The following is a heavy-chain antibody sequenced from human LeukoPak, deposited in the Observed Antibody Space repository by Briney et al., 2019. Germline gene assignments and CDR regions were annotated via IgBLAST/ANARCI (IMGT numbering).Heavy chain of an antibody. CDR1: GFTFSSSW. Sequence: GGSLRLSCAASGFTFSSSWMHWVRQAPGKGLVWVSRINHDGSTTNYVDSVKGRFTISRDNGEKSLYLQMTSLRAEDTAVYYCARGYVAADGLYYFDYWGQGTLVTVSS. CDR3: ARGYVAADGLYYFDY. V-gene: IGHV3-74*01. D-gene: IGHD6-13*01. J-gene: IGHJ4*02. CDR2: INHDGSTT.